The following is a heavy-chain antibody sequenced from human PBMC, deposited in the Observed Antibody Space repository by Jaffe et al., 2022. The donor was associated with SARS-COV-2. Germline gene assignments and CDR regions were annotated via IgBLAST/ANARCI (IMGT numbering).Heavy chain of an antibody. CDR3: ARDTPDYYDSSGWN. J-gene: IGHJ1*01. Sequence: EVQLVESGGGLVKPGGSLRLSCAASGFTFSSYSMNWVRQAPGKGLEWVSTISRSMSYIYYADSVKGRFTISRDNAKNSLYLQMNSLRAEDTAVYYCARDTPDYYDSSGWNWGQGTLVTVSS. CDR2: ISRSMSYI. V-gene: IGHV3-21*01. D-gene: IGHD3-22*01. CDR1: GFTFSSYS.